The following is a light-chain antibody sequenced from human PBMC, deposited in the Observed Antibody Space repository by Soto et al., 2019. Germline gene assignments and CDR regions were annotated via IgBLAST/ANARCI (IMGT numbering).Light chain of an antibody. Sequence: DPLSLSPGERATLSCSASQSVSSNLAWEQQKPGQAPRLLIYDASTRATVSPARFSGRGSGTEFTLTISILLSADDGERDCNTYKEVPPISSCQG. V-gene: IGKV3-15*01. CDR2: DAS. CDR1: QSVSSN. CDR3: NTYKEVPPIS. J-gene: IGKJ5*01.